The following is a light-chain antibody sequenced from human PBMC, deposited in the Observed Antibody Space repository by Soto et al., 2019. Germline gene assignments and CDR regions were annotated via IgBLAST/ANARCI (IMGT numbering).Light chain of an antibody. CDR1: RSDVGGYNY. J-gene: IGLJ1*01. CDR2: EVS. CDR3: SSYTSSSTLPYV. Sequence: QSALTQPASVSGSPGQSITISCPGTRSDVGGYNYVSWYQQHPGKAPKLMIYEVSNRPSGVSNRFSGSKSGNTASLTISGLQAEDEADYYCSSYTSSSTLPYVFGTGTKLTVL. V-gene: IGLV2-14*01.